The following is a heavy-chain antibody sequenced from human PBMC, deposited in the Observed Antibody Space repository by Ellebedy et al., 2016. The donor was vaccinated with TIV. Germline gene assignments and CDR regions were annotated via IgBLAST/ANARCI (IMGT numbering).Heavy chain of an antibody. CDR1: GFTFSTFG. J-gene: IGHJ6*02. Sequence: GGSLRLSCAASGFTFSTFGFHWVRQAPGKGLEWVALMSSDGTKGYYADSMKGRFTVSRDNSKNTVYLQVNSLRAEDTAVYYCAILSGATRGYNNYGMDVWGQGTTVTVSS. CDR2: MSSDGTKG. CDR3: AILSGATRGYNNYGMDV. D-gene: IGHD5-12*01. V-gene: IGHV3-33*05.